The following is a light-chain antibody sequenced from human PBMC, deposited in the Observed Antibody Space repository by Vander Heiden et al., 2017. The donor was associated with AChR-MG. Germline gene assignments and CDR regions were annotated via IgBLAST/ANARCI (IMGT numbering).Light chain of an antibody. CDR1: QDIRNA. J-gene: IGKJ1*01. V-gene: IGKV1-NL1*01. CDR2: ATS. CDR3: QQYYVTPPT. Sequence: DIHMTQSPSSLSASVGDRVTLTCRASQDIRNALAWYQQKPGKAPALLLYATSRLQSGAPSRFSGGGSGTDFTLTISSLQPEDFATYVCQQYYVTPPTFGQGTKLEIK.